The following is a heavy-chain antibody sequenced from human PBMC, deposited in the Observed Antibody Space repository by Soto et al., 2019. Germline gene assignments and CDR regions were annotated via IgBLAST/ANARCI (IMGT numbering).Heavy chain of an antibody. V-gene: IGHV4-39*01. D-gene: IGHD2-15*01. Sequence: SETLSLTCTVSGGSINSNNYYWAWIRQPPGKGLAWIASIYYDGSTYYNPSLKSRVTISIDTSKNQFSLRLRSVTAADTAIYYCAKVVVAATRHTDFDSWGQGNLVTVSS. CDR2: IYYDGST. CDR1: GGSINSNNYY. J-gene: IGHJ4*02. CDR3: AKVVVAATRHTDFDS.